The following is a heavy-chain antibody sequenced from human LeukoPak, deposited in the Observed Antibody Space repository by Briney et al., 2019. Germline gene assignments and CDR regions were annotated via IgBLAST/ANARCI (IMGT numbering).Heavy chain of an antibody. CDR2: INPSNGNT. D-gene: IGHD3-3*01. J-gene: IGHJ6*03. CDR1: GYTFTRYN. CDR3: AREQRGGPSGNLGGLFASYYTYYYMDV. V-gene: IGHV1-46*01. Sequence: ASVKVSCKASGYTFTRYNIHWVRQAPGQGLEWMGLINPSNGNTNYAQKFQGRVTMTTDISTSTAYMDQRSLRSEDTAVYFCAREQRGGPSGNLGGLFASYYTYYYMDVWGRGTTVTVSS.